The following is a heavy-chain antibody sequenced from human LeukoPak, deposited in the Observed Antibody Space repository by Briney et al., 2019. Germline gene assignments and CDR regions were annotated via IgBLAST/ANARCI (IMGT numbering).Heavy chain of an antibody. CDR3: ARAGYSDYDLTDY. Sequence: GGSLRLSCAASGFTFSDYTMNWVRQAPGKGLEWVSYISASSSFTNYADSLKGRFTISRDNAKNSLSLQMNSLRAEDTAVYYCARAGYSDYDLTDYWGQGTLVTVSS. V-gene: IGHV3-11*06. CDR1: GFTFSDYT. D-gene: IGHD5-12*01. CDR2: ISASSSFT. J-gene: IGHJ4*02.